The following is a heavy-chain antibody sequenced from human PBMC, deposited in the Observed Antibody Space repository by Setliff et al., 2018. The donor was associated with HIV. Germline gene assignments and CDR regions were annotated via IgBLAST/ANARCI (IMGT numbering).Heavy chain of an antibody. V-gene: IGHV2-5*02. Sequence: GSGPTLVNPPQTLTLTCTFSGFSLSTSGVGVGWIRQPPGKALEWLALIYWDDDKRYSPSLKSRLTITKDTSKNQLVLTMTNMGPVDTATYFCARFGPRLHYFDYWGQETLVTVSS. CDR2: IYWDDDK. CDR3: ARFGPRLHYFDY. CDR1: GFSLSTSGVG. J-gene: IGHJ4*02. D-gene: IGHD3-10*01.